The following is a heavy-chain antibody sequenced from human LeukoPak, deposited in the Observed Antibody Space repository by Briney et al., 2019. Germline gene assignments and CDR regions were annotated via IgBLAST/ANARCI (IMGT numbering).Heavy chain of an antibody. CDR1: GGTFSSYA. D-gene: IGHD3-10*01. J-gene: IGHJ3*02. V-gene: IGHV1-69*13. Sequence: SVKVSCKASGGTFSSYAISWVRQAPGLGLEWMGGIIPIFGTANYAQKFQGRVTITADESTSTAYMELSSLRSEDTAVYYCARVSTMVRGVIVGDDAFDIWGQGTMVTVSS. CDR3: ARVSTMVRGVIVGDDAFDI. CDR2: IIPIFGTA.